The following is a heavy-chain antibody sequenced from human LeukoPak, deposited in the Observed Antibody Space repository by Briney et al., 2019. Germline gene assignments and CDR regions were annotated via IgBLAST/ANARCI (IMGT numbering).Heavy chain of an antibody. CDR3: ARDAHYDSSGYYSSWTTDY. Sequence: GASVKVSCKASGYTFTSYGISWVRQAPGQGLEWMGWISAYNGNTNYAQKLQGRVTMTTDTSTSTAYMELRSLRSDDTAVYYCARDAHYDSSGYYSSWTTDYWGQGTLVTVSS. CDR1: GYTFTSYG. CDR2: ISAYNGNT. V-gene: IGHV1-18*01. D-gene: IGHD3-22*01. J-gene: IGHJ4*02.